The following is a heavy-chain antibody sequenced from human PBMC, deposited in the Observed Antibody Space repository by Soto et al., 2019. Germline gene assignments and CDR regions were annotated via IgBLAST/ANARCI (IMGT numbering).Heavy chain of an antibody. Sequence: QVQLQEWGPGLVKPSGTLSLTCAVSGGSISSSNWWTWVRQPPGKGLEWIGEIYHSGSTNYNPSLKSRVTISVDKSQNQFSLKVTSVTAADTAVYYCAILLRSTYGMDVWGQGTTVTVSS. CDR1: GGSISSSNW. V-gene: IGHV4-4*02. CDR3: AILLRSTYGMDV. CDR2: IYHSGST. J-gene: IGHJ6*02. D-gene: IGHD3-3*01.